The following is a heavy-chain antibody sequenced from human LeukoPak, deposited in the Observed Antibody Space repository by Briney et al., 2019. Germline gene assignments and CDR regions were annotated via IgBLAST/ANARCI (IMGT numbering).Heavy chain of an antibody. Sequence: GGSLRLSCAASGFDFEDYTMHWVRQTPGKGLEWVSLINWDGGSTYYADSVKGRFAISRDNNKNSLYLQMTSLRTEDTALYYCTKGSNTWPSLFDYWGQGTLVTVSS. J-gene: IGHJ4*02. CDR3: TKGSNTWPSLFDY. CDR2: INWDGGST. V-gene: IGHV3-43*01. D-gene: IGHD2-2*02. CDR1: GFDFEDYT.